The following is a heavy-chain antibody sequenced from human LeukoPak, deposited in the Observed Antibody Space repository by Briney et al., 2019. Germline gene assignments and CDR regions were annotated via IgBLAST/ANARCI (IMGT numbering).Heavy chain of an antibody. CDR3: ARDIDY. CDR1: GGSISSYY. V-gene: IGHV4-59*12. Sequence: NTSETLSLTCTVSGGSISSYYWSWIRQPPGKGLEWIGYIYYSGSTYYNPSLKSRVTISVDTSKNQFSLKLSSVTAADTAVYYCARDIDYWGQGTLVTVSS. J-gene: IGHJ4*02. CDR2: IYYSGST.